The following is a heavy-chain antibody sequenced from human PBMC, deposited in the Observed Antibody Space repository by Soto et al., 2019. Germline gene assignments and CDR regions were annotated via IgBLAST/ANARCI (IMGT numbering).Heavy chain of an antibody. D-gene: IGHD1-1*01. CDR3: ARERLPGLERVYYYGMDV. Sequence: QVQLVQSGAEVKKPGASVKVSCKASGYTFTSYGISWVRQAPGQGLDWMGWISAYNGNTNYAQKLQGRVTMTTDTSTSTAYMELRSLRSDDTAVYYCARERLPGLERVYYYGMDVWGQGTTVTVSS. V-gene: IGHV1-18*01. J-gene: IGHJ6*01. CDR2: ISAYNGNT. CDR1: GYTFTSYG.